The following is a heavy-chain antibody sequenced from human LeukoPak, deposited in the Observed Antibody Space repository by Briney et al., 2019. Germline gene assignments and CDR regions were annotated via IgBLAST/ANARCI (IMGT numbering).Heavy chain of an antibody. CDR1: GGAFSSYA. Sequence: ASVKVSCKASGGAFSSYAISWVRQAPGQGLEWMGRIIPIFGTANYAQKFQGRVTITTDESTSTAYMELSSLRSEDTAVYYCARNPNDYGDLYFDYWGPGTLVTVSS. J-gene: IGHJ4*02. V-gene: IGHV1-69*05. CDR2: IIPIFGTA. CDR3: ARNPNDYGDLYFDY. D-gene: IGHD4-17*01.